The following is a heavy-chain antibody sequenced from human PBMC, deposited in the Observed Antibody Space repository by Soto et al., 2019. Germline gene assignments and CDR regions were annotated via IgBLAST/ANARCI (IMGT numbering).Heavy chain of an antibody. Sequence: EVHLLECGGGLVHPGGSLRLSCAASGFTFSSYAMNWVRQALGKGLEWVSSITGTGGSTYHADSVKGRFTISRENSKDPMYLQMSSLRAEATPVSYCAKEQSHSMVSGFSAFDLWGRGKLVTVSS. CDR2: ITGTGGST. CDR1: GFTFSSYA. CDR3: AKEQSHSMVSGFSAFDL. J-gene: IGHJ2*01. D-gene: IGHD3-10*01. V-gene: IGHV3-23*01.